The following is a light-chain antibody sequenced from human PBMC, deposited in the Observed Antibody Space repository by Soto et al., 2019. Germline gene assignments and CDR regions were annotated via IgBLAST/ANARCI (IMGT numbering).Light chain of an antibody. CDR2: AAS. Sequence: EILLTQSPGTLSLSPGERATLSCRASQSVISNYLAWYQQKPGQAPRLLIYAASGRASGIPDRFSGSGSGTDFILTISRLEPEDFAVYYCQKYGSSPQTFGQGTRVDIK. CDR1: QSVISNY. V-gene: IGKV3-20*01. CDR3: QKYGSSPQT. J-gene: IGKJ1*01.